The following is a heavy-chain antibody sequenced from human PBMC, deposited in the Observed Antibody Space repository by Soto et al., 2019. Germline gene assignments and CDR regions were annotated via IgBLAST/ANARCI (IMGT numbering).Heavy chain of an antibody. CDR3: AGDSGPREYDAFDI. J-gene: IGHJ3*02. V-gene: IGHV3-7*04. Sequence: EVQVVESGGGLVQPGGSLRLSCAASGFTFSNYWMTWVRQAPGKGLEWVANIKQDASENFYVDSVKGRFTISRDNAKNSRYPQMNSLRVEDTAVYYCAGDSGPREYDAFDIWGQGTMVTVSS. CDR1: GFTFSNYW. D-gene: IGHD2-8*02. CDR2: IKQDASEN.